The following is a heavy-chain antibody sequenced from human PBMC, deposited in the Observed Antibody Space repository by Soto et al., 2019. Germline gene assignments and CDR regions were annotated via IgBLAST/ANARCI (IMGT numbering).Heavy chain of an antibody. V-gene: IGHV3-7*01. D-gene: IGHD7-27*01. Sequence: GGSLRLSCAASGFTFGLYWMGGVRQAPGKGLEWVANLKRDGSEKYFLDSVKGRFTMSRDNAKNSFYLHMNNLRAEDTAVYFCARMGLWGKFTDLWGQGTSVTVSS. CDR3: ARMGLWGKFTDL. J-gene: IGHJ1*01. CDR1: GFTFGLYW. CDR2: LKRDGSEK.